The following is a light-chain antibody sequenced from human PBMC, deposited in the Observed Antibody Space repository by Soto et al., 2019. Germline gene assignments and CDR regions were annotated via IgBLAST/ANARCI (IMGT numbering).Light chain of an antibody. V-gene: IGKV1-5*03. J-gene: IGKJ1*01. CDR3: QQYNSYSRT. CDR1: QVISSW. CDR2: TAS. Sequence: DIQMTQSPSTLSASVGDRVTITCLASQVISSWLAWYQQKPGKAPKLLIYTASSLESGVPSRFSGSGSGTEFTLTISSLQPEDFATYYCQQYNSYSRTFGQGTKVDIK.